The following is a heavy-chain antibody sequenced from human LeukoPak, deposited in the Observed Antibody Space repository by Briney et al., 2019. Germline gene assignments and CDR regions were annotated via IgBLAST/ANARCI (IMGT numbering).Heavy chain of an antibody. D-gene: IGHD4-17*01. CDR1: GITFSSYG. CDR2: ISSTGGTT. Sequence: GGTLRLSCAASGITFSSYGMSWVRQAPGKGLEWVSSISSTGGTTYYADSVKGRFTISRDNSKNTLDLQMNSLRAEDTAVYYCAKAGDPEYYYYMDVWGKGTTVTISS. J-gene: IGHJ6*03. V-gene: IGHV3-23*01. CDR3: AKAGDPEYYYYMDV.